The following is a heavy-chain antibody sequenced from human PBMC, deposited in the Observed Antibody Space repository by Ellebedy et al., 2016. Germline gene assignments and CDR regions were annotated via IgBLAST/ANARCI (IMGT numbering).Heavy chain of an antibody. CDR2: IYYSGSS. CDR3: ARAGYSSNFYPSCFDC. V-gene: IGHV4-59*01. D-gene: IGHD6-13*01. J-gene: IGHJ4*02. Sequence: SETLSLTCTVSGGSISSYYWSWIRQPPGKGLEWIGYIYYSGSSSYNPSLKSRVTISVDTSKNQFSLKLSSVTAADTAVYYCARAGYSSNFYPSCFDCWGQGTLVTVSS. CDR1: GGSISSYY.